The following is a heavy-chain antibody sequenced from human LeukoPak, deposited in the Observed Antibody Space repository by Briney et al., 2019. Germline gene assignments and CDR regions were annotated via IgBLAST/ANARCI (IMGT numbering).Heavy chain of an antibody. CDR3: ARLLRPGGRKGDCFDI. CDR2: IYDSGDF. D-gene: IGHD2-21*01. J-gene: IGHJ3*02. Sequence: PSQTLSLTCTVSGGSITGHHWTWIRQPPGTGLEWIGYIYDSGDFNYNPSLKSRVTISMDMSNNQFSLRMSSVTAADTAMYYCARLLRPGGRKGDCFDIWGQGTMVTVSS. V-gene: IGHV4-59*08. CDR1: GGSITGHH.